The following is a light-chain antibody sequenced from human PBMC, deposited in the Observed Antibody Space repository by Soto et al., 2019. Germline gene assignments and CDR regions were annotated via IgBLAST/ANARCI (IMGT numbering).Light chain of an antibody. V-gene: IGKV3-15*01. CDR3: QHYNSYSEA. J-gene: IGKJ1*01. CDR1: QSISEP. Sequence: EIVMTQSPATLSVSPWGRATLSCVASQSISEPLAWYQQKPGQAPRLLIYGASTRAPGFPARFSCSGSGTDFTLTIRSLQSEDFATYYCQHYNSYSEAFGQGTKVDI. CDR2: GAS.